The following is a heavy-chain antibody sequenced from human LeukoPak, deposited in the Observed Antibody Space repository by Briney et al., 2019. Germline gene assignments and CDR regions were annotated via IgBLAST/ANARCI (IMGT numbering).Heavy chain of an antibody. J-gene: IGHJ4*02. CDR1: GFTFSSYW. CDR2: INSDGSST. D-gene: IGHD3-22*01. Sequence: GGSLRLSCAASGFTFSSYWMHWVRQAPGKGLVWVSRINSDGSSTSYADSVKGRFTISRGNAKNTLYLQMNSLRAEDTAVYYCVTGRGDSSGYYYLDYWGQGTLVTVSS. V-gene: IGHV3-74*01. CDR3: VTGRGDSSGYYYLDY.